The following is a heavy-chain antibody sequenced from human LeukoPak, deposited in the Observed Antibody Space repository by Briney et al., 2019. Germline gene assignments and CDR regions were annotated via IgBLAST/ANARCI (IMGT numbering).Heavy chain of an antibody. D-gene: IGHD2-2*01. V-gene: IGHV4-31*03. CDR3: ARALWGYCSSTSCYACNYYYYGMDV. CDR1: GGSISNGGYY. CDR2: IYYSGST. J-gene: IGHJ6*02. Sequence: PSETLSLTCTVSGGSISNGGYYWRWIRQHPGKGLEWIGYIYYSGSTYYNPSLKSRVTISVDTSKNQFSLKLSSVTAADTAVYYCARALWGYCSSTSCYACNYYYYGMDVWGQGTTVTVSS.